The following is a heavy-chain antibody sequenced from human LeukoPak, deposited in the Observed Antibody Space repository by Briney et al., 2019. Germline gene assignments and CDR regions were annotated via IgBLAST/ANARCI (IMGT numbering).Heavy chain of an antibody. J-gene: IGHJ4*01. CDR2: IYYSGST. D-gene: IGHD3-9*01. V-gene: IGHV4-31*03. Sequence: SETLSLTCTVSGGSISSGGYYWSWIRQHPGKGLEWIGYIYYSGSTYYNPSLKSRVTISVDTSKNQFSLKLSSVTAADTAVYYCARSVIRYFYLLIEIDYWGQGTLVTVSS. CDR1: GGSISSGGYY. CDR3: ARSVIRYFYLLIEIDY.